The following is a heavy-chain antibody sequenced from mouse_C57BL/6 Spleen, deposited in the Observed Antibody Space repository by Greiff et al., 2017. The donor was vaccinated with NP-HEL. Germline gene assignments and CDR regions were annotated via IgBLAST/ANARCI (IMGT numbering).Heavy chain of an antibody. Sequence: QVQLQQPGAELVKPGASVKMSCKASGYTFTSYWITWVKQRPGQGLEWIGDIYPGSGSTNYHEKFKSKATLTVDKSASTAYMQLSSLTSEDSAGYDCARDWGNYAMDYWGQGTSVTVSS. CDR2: IYPGSGST. CDR3: ARDWGNYAMDY. V-gene: IGHV1-55*01. D-gene: IGHD4-1*01. CDR1: GYTFTSYW. J-gene: IGHJ4*01.